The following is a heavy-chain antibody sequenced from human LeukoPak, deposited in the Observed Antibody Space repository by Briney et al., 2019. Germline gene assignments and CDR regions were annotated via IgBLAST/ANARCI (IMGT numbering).Heavy chain of an antibody. V-gene: IGHV1-69*13. J-gene: IGHJ4*02. CDR3: ARAGSSYDFWSGYYSVGLDY. CDR1: GGTFSSYA. Sequence: SVKVSCKASGGTFSSYAISWVRQAPGQGLEWMGGIIPIFGTANYAQKFQGRVTITADESTSTAYVELSSLRSEDTAVYYCARAGSSYDFWSGYYSVGLDYWGQGTLVTVSS. CDR2: IIPIFGTA. D-gene: IGHD3-3*01.